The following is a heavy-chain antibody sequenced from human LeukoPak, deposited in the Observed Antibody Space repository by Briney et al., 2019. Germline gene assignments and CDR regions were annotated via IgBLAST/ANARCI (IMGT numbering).Heavy chain of an antibody. Sequence: GRSLRLSCAASGFTFSSDGMHWVRQAPGKGLELVAVISYDGSNKYYADSVKGRFTISRDNYKNTLYLQMNSLRAEDTAVYYCAKDSGYSSGWYFGYWGQGTLVTVSS. J-gene: IGHJ4*02. CDR1: GFTFSSDG. CDR2: ISYDGSNK. V-gene: IGHV3-30*18. CDR3: AKDSGYSSGWYFGY. D-gene: IGHD6-19*01.